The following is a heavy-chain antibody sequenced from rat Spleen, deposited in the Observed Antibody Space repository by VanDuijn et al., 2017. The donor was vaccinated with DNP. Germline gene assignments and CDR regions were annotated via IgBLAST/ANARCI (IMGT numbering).Heavy chain of an antibody. V-gene: IGHV3-1*01. CDR1: GYSITSNY. Sequence: EVQLQESGPGLVKPSQSLSLTCSVTGYSITSNYWGWIRKFPGNKMEWIGHISYSGSTSYNPSLKSRISITSDTSKNQFFLQLNSVTTVDNATYYCAREFYGFTSLYFDYWGQGVMVTVSS. CDR2: ISYSGST. J-gene: IGHJ2*01. D-gene: IGHD1-11*01. CDR3: AREFYGFTSLYFDY.